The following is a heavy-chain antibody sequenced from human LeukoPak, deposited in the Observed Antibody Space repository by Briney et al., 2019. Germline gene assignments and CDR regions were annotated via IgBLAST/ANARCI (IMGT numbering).Heavy chain of an antibody. J-gene: IGHJ4*02. V-gene: IGHV1-18*01. CDR2: TSSFSDNT. D-gene: IGHD3-16*01. CDR3: ARVQVKTRGSYFRDDY. CDR1: GYTFTSYG. Sequence: ASVKVSCKTSGYTFTSYGISWLRQAPGQGLEWMGWTSSFSDNTKYAEKFQGRVTMTTEISTSTAYMELRSLRFDDTAVYYCARVQVKTRGSYFRDDYWGQGTLVTVSS.